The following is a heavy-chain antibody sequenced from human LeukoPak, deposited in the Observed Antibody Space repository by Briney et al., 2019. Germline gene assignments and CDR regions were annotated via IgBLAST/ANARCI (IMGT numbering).Heavy chain of an antibody. CDR1: GFTVSSNY. CDR2: ISGSGGST. CDR3: AKHTSMALFDY. J-gene: IGHJ4*02. D-gene: IGHD5-18*01. V-gene: IGHV3-23*01. Sequence: GGSLRLSCAASGFTVSSNYMSWVRQAPGKGLEWVSVISGSGGSTYYADSVKGRFTISRDISKNTLYLQMNSLRAEDTAVYYCAKHTSMALFDYWGQGTLVTVSS.